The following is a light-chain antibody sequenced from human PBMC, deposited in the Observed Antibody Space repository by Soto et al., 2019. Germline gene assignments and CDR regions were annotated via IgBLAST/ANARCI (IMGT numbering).Light chain of an antibody. CDR3: QQYNDWPTT. Sequence: VLTQSPATLSLSPGETATLSCRASQSVRSHLAWYQQRPGQPPRLLIYDASYRATGVPLRFSGSGSGTEFTLTISSLQSEDFAVYYCQQYNDWPTTFGQGTKVDIK. CDR2: DAS. V-gene: IGKV3D-15*01. J-gene: IGKJ1*01. CDR1: QSVRSH.